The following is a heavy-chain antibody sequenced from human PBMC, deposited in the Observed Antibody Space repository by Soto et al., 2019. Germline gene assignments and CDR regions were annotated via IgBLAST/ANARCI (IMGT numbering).Heavy chain of an antibody. Sequence: SVKVSCKASGGTLSDYAFSWVRQAPGQGLEWMGGIIPIFGSANYAQKLQGRVTITADESTKTAYMELSSLRSEDTAVYYCARDPRISSPMYFDHWGQGTLVTVSS. CDR1: GGTLSDYA. CDR2: IIPIFGSA. V-gene: IGHV1-69*13. J-gene: IGHJ4*02. CDR3: ARDPRISSPMYFDH. D-gene: IGHD6-6*01.